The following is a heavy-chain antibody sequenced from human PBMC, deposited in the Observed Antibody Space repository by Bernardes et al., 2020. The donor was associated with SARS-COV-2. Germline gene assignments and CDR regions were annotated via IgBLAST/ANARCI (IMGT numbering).Heavy chain of an antibody. V-gene: IGHV3-23*01. Sequence: GGSLRLSCAASGFTFSSYAMSWVRQAPGKGLEWVSTIGGSGVSTYYADSVKGRFTISRDNSKNTLYLQLNSLRAEDTAVYYCAKRYCSTTCYFDYWGQGTLVTVSS. D-gene: IGHD2-2*01. CDR3: AKRYCSTTCYFDY. CDR2: IGGSGVST. CDR1: GFTFSSYA. J-gene: IGHJ4*02.